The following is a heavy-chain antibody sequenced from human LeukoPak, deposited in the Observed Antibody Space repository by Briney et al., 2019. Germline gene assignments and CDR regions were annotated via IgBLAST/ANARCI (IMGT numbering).Heavy chain of an antibody. CDR1: GGSISSYY. Sequence: PPETLSLTCTVSGGSISSYYWSWIRQPPGKGLEWIGYIYYSGSTNYNPSLKSRVTISVDTSKNQFSLKLSSVTAADTAVYYCARGNGFDSSGYYYWGQGTLVTVSS. CDR3: ARGNGFDSSGYYY. D-gene: IGHD3-22*01. V-gene: IGHV4-59*01. CDR2: IYYSGST. J-gene: IGHJ4*02.